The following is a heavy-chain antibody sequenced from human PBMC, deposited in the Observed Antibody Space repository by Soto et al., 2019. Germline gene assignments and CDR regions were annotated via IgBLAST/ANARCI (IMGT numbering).Heavy chain of an antibody. CDR1: GFTFSSYA. CDR3: AKVMVKNWFDP. V-gene: IGHV3-23*01. J-gene: IGHJ5*02. CDR2: ISGSGGST. Sequence: GGSLRLSCAASGFTFSSYAMSWVRQAPGKGLEWVSAISGSGGSTYYADSVKGRFTITRDNSKNTLYLQMNSLRADDTAVYYCAKVMVKNWFDPWGQGTLVTVSS. D-gene: IGHD5-18*01.